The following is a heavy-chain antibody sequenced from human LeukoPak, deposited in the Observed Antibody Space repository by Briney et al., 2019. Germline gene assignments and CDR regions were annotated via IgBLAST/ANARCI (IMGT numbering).Heavy chain of an antibody. V-gene: IGHV3-7*01. D-gene: IGHD2-2*02. CDR1: GFTFSNYW. CDR2: IKQDGSEK. J-gene: IGHJ4*02. CDR3: ARGYCSSSSCYSAIFDY. Sequence: GGSLRLSCAASGFTFSNYWMSWVRQAPGKGLEWVANIKQDGSEKYYVDSVKGRSTISRDNAKNSLYLQMNSLRAEDTAVYYCARGYCSSSSCYSAIFDYWGQRTLVTVSS.